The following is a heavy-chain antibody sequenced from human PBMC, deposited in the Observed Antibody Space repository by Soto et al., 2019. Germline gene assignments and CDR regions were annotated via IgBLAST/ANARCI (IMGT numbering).Heavy chain of an antibody. D-gene: IGHD7-27*01. Sequence: EVQLLESGGGLVQPGGSLRLSCAASGFTFSSYTMSWVRQGPGKGLEWVSGISSSGGSTVYADSVKGRFTISRDNFKNTLDLQMNSLRAEYTAVYYCAKGWGDYWGQGTPVTVSS. CDR3: AKGWGDY. CDR1: GFTFSSYT. J-gene: IGHJ4*02. V-gene: IGHV3-23*01. CDR2: ISSSGGST.